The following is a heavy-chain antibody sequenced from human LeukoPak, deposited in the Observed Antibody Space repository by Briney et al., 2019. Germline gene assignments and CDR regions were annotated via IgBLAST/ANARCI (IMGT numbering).Heavy chain of an antibody. CDR2: IYHSGST. D-gene: IGHD3-10*01. V-gene: IGHV4-38-2*01. J-gene: IGHJ5*02. CDR1: GYSLSSGYY. Sequence: SETLSLTCAVSGYSLSSGYYWGWIRPPPGKGLEWIGSIYHSGSTYYIPSLKSRVTISVDTSKNQFSLKLSSVTAADTAVYYCARQAVSITMVRGVMYNWFDPWGQGTLVTVSS. CDR3: ARQAVSITMVRGVMYNWFDP.